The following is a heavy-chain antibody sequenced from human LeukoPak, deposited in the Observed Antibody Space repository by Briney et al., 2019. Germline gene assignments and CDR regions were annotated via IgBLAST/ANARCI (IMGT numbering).Heavy chain of an antibody. J-gene: IGHJ4*02. D-gene: IGHD1-26*01. CDR1: GFNFRMHC. V-gene: IGHV3-7*01. CDR3: ASRIVGTPDYFDY. CDR2: IMQDGNDK. Sequence: GGSLRLSCAASGFNFRMHCMSWVRQAPGKGLEWVANIMQDGNDKYYVASVKGRFTISRDNAKNSLYLQLNSLRVEDTAVYYCASRIVGTPDYFDYWGQGTLVTVSS.